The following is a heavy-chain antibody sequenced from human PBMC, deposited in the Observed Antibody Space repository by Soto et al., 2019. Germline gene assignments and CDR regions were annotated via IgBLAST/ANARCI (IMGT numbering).Heavy chain of an antibody. J-gene: IGHJ5*01. Sequence: SETLSLTCSVSGDSVSTVDYFWAWIRQPPGQALEYIGYIYKSTTTYYNPSFESRVAISLDTSKSQFSLNVTSVTAADTAVYFCARGRYCLTGRCFPNWFDSWGQGTLVTVSS. D-gene: IGHD2-15*01. CDR1: GDSVSTVDYF. V-gene: IGHV4-30-4*01. CDR3: ARGRYCLTGRCFPNWFDS. CDR2: IYKSTTT.